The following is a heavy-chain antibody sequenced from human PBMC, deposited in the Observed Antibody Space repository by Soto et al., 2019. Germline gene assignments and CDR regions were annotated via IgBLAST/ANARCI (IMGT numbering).Heavy chain of an antibody. V-gene: IGHV1-69*01. J-gene: IGHJ4*02. CDR3: ARGWGYDSTDYYYAY. CDR2: IIPIFGTA. D-gene: IGHD3-22*01. CDR1: GGSFNRHT. Sequence: QVQLVQSGAEVRKPGSSVRVSCKASGGSFNRHTISWVRQAPGQGLEWMGGIIPIFGTANHAQKFQRRVTIIADESTSTVYMGLSSLRFDDTAIYYCARGWGYDSTDYYYAYWGQGTLVIVSS.